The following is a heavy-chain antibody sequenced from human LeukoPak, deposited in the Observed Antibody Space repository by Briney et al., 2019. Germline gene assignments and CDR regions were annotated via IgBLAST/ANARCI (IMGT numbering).Heavy chain of an antibody. J-gene: IGHJ4*02. Sequence: TGESLRLSCAASGFTFSSYEMNWVRQAPGKGLEWVSYISSSGSTIYYADSVKGRFTISRDNAKNSLYLQMNSLRAEDTAVYYCARDGSGSQLDYWGQGTLVTVSS. CDR3: ARDGSGSQLDY. V-gene: IGHV3-48*03. CDR1: GFTFSSYE. CDR2: ISSSGSTI. D-gene: IGHD3-10*01.